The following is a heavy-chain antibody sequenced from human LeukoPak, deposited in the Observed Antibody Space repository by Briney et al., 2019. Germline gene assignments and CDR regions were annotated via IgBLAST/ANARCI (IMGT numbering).Heavy chain of an antibody. CDR3: AKDLGAVLLTPFDY. J-gene: IGHJ4*02. CDR2: TSGSGGST. Sequence: GSLRLSCAASGFTFSSYAMSWVRQAPGKGLEWVSATSGSGGSTYYADSVKGRFTISRDNSKNTLYLQMNSLRAEDTAVYYCAKDLGAVLLTPFDYWGRGTLVTVSS. CDR1: GFTFSSYA. V-gene: IGHV3-23*01. D-gene: IGHD3-10*01.